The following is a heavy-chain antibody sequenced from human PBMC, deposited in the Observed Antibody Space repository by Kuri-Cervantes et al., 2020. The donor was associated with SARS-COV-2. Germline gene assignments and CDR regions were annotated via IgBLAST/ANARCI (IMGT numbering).Heavy chain of an antibody. V-gene: IGHV4-34*01. D-gene: IGHD4-17*01. J-gene: IGHJ6*02. CDR2: INHSGST. Sequence: SETLSLTCAVYGGSFSGYYWSWIRQPPGKGLEWIGEINHSGSTNYNPSLKSRVTISVDTSKNQFSLKLSPVTAADTAVYYCARLSTVTDNYGMDVWGQGTTVTVSS. CDR3: ARLSTVTDNYGMDV. CDR1: GGSFSGYY.